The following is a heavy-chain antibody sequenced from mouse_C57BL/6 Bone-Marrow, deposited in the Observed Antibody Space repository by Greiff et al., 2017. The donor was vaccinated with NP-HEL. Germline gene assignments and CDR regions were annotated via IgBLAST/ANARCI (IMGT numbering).Heavy chain of an antibody. J-gene: IGHJ4*01. CDR1: GYSFTGYY. D-gene: IGHD2-5*01. V-gene: IGHV1-42*01. Sequence: VQLKESGPELVKPGASVKISCKASGYSFTGYYMNWVKQSPEKSLEWIGEINPSTGGTTYNQKFKAKATLTVDKSSSTAYMQLKSLTSEDSAVYYCISNYYAMDYWGQGTSVTVSS. CDR2: INPSTGGT. CDR3: ISNYYAMDY.